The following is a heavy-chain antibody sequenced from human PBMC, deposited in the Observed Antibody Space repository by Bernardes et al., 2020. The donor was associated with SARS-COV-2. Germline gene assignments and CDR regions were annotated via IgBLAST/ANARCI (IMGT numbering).Heavy chain of an antibody. Sequence: LRLSCAASGFAFSTYWMHWVRQLPGKGLVWVSRMNTDGRVTDYADSVKGRFTISRDNAKNTLYLQMNSLRVEDTAVYYCVIDLGGVKGYWSQGTLVTVSS. CDR1: GFAFSTYW. V-gene: IGHV3-74*01. J-gene: IGHJ4*02. CDR2: MNTDGRVT. D-gene: IGHD2-8*02. CDR3: VIDLGGVKGY.